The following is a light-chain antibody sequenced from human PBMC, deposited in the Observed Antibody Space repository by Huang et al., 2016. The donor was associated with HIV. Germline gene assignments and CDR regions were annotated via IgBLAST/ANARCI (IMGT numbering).Light chain of an antibody. CDR3: QQYNEWPLT. CDR2: DAS. Sequence: EIMMTQSPATLSVSPGEGAALSCRASKTLRRAFAWCQQKPGQAPRLLIYDASTRATGLPVRFSGSGSETEFTLTISSLQPEDFAIYYCQQYNEWPLTFGGGTKVEIK. J-gene: IGKJ4*01. CDR1: KTLRRA. V-gene: IGKV3-15*01.